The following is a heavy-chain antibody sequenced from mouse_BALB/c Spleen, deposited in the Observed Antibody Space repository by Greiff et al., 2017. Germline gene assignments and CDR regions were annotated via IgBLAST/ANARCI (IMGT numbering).Heavy chain of an antibody. V-gene: IGHV3-2*02. CDR2: ISYSGST. J-gene: IGHJ3*01. Sequence: DVHLVESGPGLVKPSQSLSLTCTVTGYSITSDYAWNWIRQFPGNKLEWMGYISYSGSTSYNPSLKSRISITRDTSKNQFFLQLNSVTTEDTATYYCARSLITTWFAYWGQGTLVTVSA. CDR3: ARSLITTWFAY. CDR1: GYSITSDYA. D-gene: IGHD2-4*01.